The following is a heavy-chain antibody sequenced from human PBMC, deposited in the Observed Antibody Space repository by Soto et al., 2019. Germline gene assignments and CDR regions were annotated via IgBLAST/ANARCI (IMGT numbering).Heavy chain of an antibody. J-gene: IGHJ6*02. CDR3: AKGTLSGRAGGYSYGDLRKSAYYYGMDV. CDR2: ISGSGGST. CDR1: GFTFSSYA. V-gene: IGHV3-23*01. Sequence: GGSLRLSCAASGFTFSSYAMSWVRQAPGKGLEWVSAISGSGGSTYYADSVKGRFTISRDNSKNTLYLQMNSLRAEDTAVYYCAKGTLSGRAGGYSYGDLRKSAYYYGMDVWGQGTTVTVSS. D-gene: IGHD5-18*01.